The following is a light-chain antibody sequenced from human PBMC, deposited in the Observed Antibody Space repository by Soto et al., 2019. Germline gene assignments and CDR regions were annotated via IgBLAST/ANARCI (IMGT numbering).Light chain of an antibody. V-gene: IGKV3-20*01. Sequence: IGLKKSPGTVSLSPGERATLSCRASQSVSSSYLAWYQQKPGQAPRLLIYGASSRATGIPDRFSGSGSGTDFTLTIRRLEPEDFAVYYCQQYGSSFPWTFGQGTKVDIK. CDR2: GAS. J-gene: IGKJ1*01. CDR1: QSVSSSY. CDR3: QQYGSSFPWT.